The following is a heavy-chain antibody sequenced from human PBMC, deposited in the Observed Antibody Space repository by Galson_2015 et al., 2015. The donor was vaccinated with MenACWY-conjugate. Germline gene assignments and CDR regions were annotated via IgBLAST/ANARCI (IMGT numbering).Heavy chain of an antibody. CDR3: ARVLSSGWTRQFDY. J-gene: IGHJ4*02. CDR2: ISSTSTTI. Sequence: SLRLSCAASRISFRTYNMNWVRQAPGKGLEWVSYISSTSTTIYYADSVKGRFTISRDNSKNTVSLQMNGLTTEDTAVYFCARVLSSGWTRQFDYWGQGTLVAVSS. V-gene: IGHV3-48*01. D-gene: IGHD6-19*01. CDR1: RISFRTYN.